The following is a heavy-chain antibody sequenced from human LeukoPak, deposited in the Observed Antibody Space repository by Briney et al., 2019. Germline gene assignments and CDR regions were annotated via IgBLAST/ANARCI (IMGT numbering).Heavy chain of an antibody. D-gene: IGHD5-24*01. V-gene: IGHV3-30*03. CDR2: ISYDGSNK. Sequence: PGGSLRLSCAASGFTFSNNAMHWVRQAPGKGLEWVALISYDGSNKHYADSVKGRFTISRDNSKNTLYLQMNSLRAEDTAVYYCARVGGYNSYFDYWGQGSLVTVSS. CDR3: ARVGGYNSYFDY. J-gene: IGHJ4*02. CDR1: GFTFSNNA.